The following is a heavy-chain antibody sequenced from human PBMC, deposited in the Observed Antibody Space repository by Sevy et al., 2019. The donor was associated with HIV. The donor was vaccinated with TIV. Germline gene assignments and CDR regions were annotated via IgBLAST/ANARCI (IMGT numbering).Heavy chain of an antibody. Sequence: GGSLRLSCAASGFTFSSYSMNWVRQAPGKGLEWVSSISSSSYIYYADSVKGRFTISRDNAKNSLYLQMNSLRAEDTAVYYCARDPPDYYGSAYGMDVWGQGTTVTVSS. CDR1: GFTFSSYS. J-gene: IGHJ6*02. D-gene: IGHD3-10*01. V-gene: IGHV3-21*01. CDR2: ISSSSYI. CDR3: ARDPPDYYGSAYGMDV.